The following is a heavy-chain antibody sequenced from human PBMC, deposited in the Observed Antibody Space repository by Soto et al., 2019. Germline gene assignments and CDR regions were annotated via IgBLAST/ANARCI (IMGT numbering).Heavy chain of an antibody. CDR2: ISGGACDT. V-gene: IGHV3-23*01. J-gene: IGHJ4*02. CDR1: GFTFNNYG. Sequence: PGGSLRLSCSASGFTFNNYGMSWVRQAPGQELEWVSAISGGACDTHYGDSVKGRFVISRDNSNNTLYLHMSSLRAEDTAVYYCAKGLRYDLSGYFDSWGQGILVTVSS. CDR3: AKGLRYDLSGYFDS. D-gene: IGHD3-22*01.